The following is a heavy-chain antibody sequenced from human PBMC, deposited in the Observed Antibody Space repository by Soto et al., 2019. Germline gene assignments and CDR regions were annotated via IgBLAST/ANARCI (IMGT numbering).Heavy chain of an antibody. CDR2: ISYDGSNK. CDR1: GFTFSSYA. J-gene: IGHJ5*02. D-gene: IGHD6-19*01. V-gene: IGHV3-30-3*01. Sequence: QVQLVESGGGVVQPGRSLRLSCAASGFTFSSYAMHWVRQAPGKGLEWVAVISYDGSNKYYADSVKGRFTISRDNSKNTLYLQMNSLRAEDTAVYYCARDAKAGWFDPWGQGTLVTVSS. CDR3: ARDAKAGWFDP.